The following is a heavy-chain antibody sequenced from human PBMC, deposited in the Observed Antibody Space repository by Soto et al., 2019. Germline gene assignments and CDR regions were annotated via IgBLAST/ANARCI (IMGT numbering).Heavy chain of an antibody. CDR2: ISGSGVST. CDR3: AKEHHYSSSWSEFDY. J-gene: IGHJ4*02. V-gene: IGHV3-23*01. D-gene: IGHD6-13*01. Sequence: GGSLRLSCAASGFTFSSYAMIWVRQAPGKGLEWVSAISGSGVSTYYADSVKGRFTISRDNSKNTLYLQMNSLRAEDTAVYYCAKEHHYSSSWSEFDYWGQGTLVTVSS. CDR1: GFTFSSYA.